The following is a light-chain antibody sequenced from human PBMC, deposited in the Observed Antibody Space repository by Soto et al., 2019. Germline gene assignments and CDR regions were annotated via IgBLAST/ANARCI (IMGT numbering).Light chain of an antibody. CDR1: QSISSY. V-gene: IGKV1-39*01. CDR3: QQSSSTPQT. Sequence: DIQMTQSPSSLSASGGDRVTSTCRASQSISSYLSWYQQKPGKAPKLLINVASTLQSGVPSRFSGSGSGTDFTLAISSLQPEDFATYYCQQSSSTPQTFGGGTRVEIK. J-gene: IGKJ4*01. CDR2: VAS.